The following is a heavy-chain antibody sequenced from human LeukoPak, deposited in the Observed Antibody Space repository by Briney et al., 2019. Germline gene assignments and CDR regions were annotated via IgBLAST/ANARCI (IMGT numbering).Heavy chain of an antibody. J-gene: IGHJ6*03. CDR3: ARGGYCSSTSCYTVPYYMDV. V-gene: IGHV3-74*01. D-gene: IGHD2-2*02. Sequence: GGSLRLSCAASGFTFSSYWMHRVRQAPGKGLVWVSRINSDGSSTSYADSVKGRFTISRDNAKNTLYLQMNSLRAEDTAVYYCARGGYCSSTSCYTVPYYMDVWGKGTTVTVSS. CDR2: INSDGSST. CDR1: GFTFSSYW.